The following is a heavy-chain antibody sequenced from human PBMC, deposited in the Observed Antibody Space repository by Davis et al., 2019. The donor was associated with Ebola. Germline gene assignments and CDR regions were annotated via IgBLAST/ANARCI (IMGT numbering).Heavy chain of an antibody. J-gene: IGHJ6*04. CDR1: GASISDYY. Sequence: SETLSLTCSVSGASISDYYWSWIRQSPGKGLEWIGYIYHSGSTNYNPSLKSRVTITADLSKNQFSLKLSSVTAADTAVYYCASRGPLYGMDVWGKGTTVTVSS. V-gene: IGHV4-59*12. CDR2: IYHSGST. CDR3: ASRGPLYGMDV. D-gene: IGHD3-10*01.